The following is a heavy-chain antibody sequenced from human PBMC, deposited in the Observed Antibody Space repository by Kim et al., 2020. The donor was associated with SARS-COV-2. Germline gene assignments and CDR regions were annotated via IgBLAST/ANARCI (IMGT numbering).Heavy chain of an antibody. V-gene: IGHV4-4*02. CDR1: GGSISSSNW. D-gene: IGHD6-19*01. CDR2: IYHSGST. Sequence: SETLSLTCAVSGGSISSSNWWSWVRQPPGKGLEWIGEIYHSGSTNYNPSLKSRVTISVDKSKNQFSLKLSSVTAADTAVYYCARVNSSGWYGRNYYGMDVWGQGTTATVSS. J-gene: IGHJ6*02. CDR3: ARVNSSGWYGRNYYGMDV.